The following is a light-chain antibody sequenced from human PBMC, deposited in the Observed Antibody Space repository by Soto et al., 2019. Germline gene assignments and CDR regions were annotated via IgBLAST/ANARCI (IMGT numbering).Light chain of an antibody. CDR3: QQYNDNWT. Sequence: DIQMTQSPSTLAASVGDRVTITCRASQSISSWLAWYQQKPGKAPRLLIYKASHLESGVPSRFSGSGSGTEFTLTISSLQPDDSATYYCQQYNDNWTFGQGTQVEIK. V-gene: IGKV1-5*03. CDR2: KAS. CDR1: QSISSW. J-gene: IGKJ1*01.